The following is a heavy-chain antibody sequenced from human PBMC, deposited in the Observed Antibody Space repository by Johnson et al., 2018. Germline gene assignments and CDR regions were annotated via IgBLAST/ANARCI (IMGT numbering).Heavy chain of an antibody. CDR2: IIPIFGTA. CDR3: ARGGAGPHYYYYGRDG. CDR1: GGTFSSYA. Sequence: QLVESGAEVKKPGSSVKVSCKASGGTFSSYAISWVRQAPGQGLEWMGGIIPIFGTANYAQKFQGRVTITADESTSTADMELSSLRSEDPAVYYCARGGAGPHYYYYGRDGWGQGTTVTVSS. V-gene: IGHV1-69*01. D-gene: IGHD6-13*01. J-gene: IGHJ6*02.